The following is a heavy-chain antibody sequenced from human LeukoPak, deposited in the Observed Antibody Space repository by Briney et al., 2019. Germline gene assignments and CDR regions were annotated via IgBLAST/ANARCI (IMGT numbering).Heavy chain of an antibody. CDR3: VLVVVVPAATAANWFDP. V-gene: IGHV5-10-1*01. J-gene: IGHJ5*02. D-gene: IGHD2-2*01. CDR1: GYSFTSYW. CDR2: IDPSDSYT. Sequence: GEPLRISCKGSGYSFTSYWISWVRQMPGKGLEWMGRIDPSDSYTNYSPSFQGHVTISADKSISTAYLQWSSLKASDTAMYYCVLVVVVPAATAANWFDPWGQGTLVTVSS.